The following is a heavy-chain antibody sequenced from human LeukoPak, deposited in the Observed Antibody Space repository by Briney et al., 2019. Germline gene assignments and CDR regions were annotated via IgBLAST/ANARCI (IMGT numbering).Heavy chain of an antibody. CDR3: ARGGSYYDSSGHYSDAFDI. J-gene: IGHJ3*02. CDR1: GYTFTGYY. D-gene: IGHD3-22*01. CDR2: INPNSGGT. V-gene: IGHV1-2*06. Sequence: ASVKVSCKASGYTFTGYYMHWVRQAPGQGLEWMGRINPNSGGTNYAQKFQGRVTMTRDTSISTAYMELSRLRSDDTAVYYCARGGSYYDSSGHYSDAFDIWGQGTMVTVSS.